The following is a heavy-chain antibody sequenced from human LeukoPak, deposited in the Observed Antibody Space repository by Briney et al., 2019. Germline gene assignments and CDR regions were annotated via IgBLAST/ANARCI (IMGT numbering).Heavy chain of an antibody. J-gene: IGHJ5*02. CDR2: ISNSGSTM. Sequence: SGGSLRLSCAASGFTFSSYEMNWVRQAPGKGLEWVSSISNSGSTMYYADSVKGRFTISRDNAKNSLYLQMNSLRAEDTAVYYCATEDSGYDYSESWGQGTLVTVSS. CDR1: GFTFSSYE. V-gene: IGHV3-48*03. CDR3: ATEDSGYDYSES. D-gene: IGHD5-12*01.